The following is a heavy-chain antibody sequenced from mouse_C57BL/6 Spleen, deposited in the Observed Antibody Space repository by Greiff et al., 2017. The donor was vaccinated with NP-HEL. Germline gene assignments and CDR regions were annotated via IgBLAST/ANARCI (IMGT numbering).Heavy chain of an antibody. J-gene: IGHJ1*03. D-gene: IGHD1-1*01. Sequence: QVQLQQSGPELVKPGASVKLSCKASGYTFTSYDINWVKQRPGQGLEWIGWIYPRDGSTKYNEKFKGKATLTVDTSSSTAYMELHSLTSEDSAVYFCARSHYYYGSSYRYFDVWGTGTTVTVSS. V-gene: IGHV1-85*01. CDR3: ARSHYYYGSSYRYFDV. CDR1: GYTFTSYD. CDR2: IYPRDGST.